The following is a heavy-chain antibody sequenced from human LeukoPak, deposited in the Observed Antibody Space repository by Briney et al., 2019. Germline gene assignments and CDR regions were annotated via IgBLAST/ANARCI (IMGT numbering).Heavy chain of an antibody. CDR2: ISGNDGRT. CDR1: GFIFSNYF. V-gene: IGHV3-23*01. Sequence: GGSLRLSCAVSGFIFSNYFFVWVPQAPGKGLELISGISGNDGRTYFADSVKGRFTISRDNSKNTVNLQMNSLRAEDTAVYYCGRDPNGDYLGAFDFWGQGTMVSVSS. D-gene: IGHD4-17*01. J-gene: IGHJ3*01. CDR3: GRDPNGDYLGAFDF.